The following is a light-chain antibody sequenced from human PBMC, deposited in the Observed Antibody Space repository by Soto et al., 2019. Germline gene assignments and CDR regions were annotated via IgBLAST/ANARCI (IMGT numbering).Light chain of an antibody. J-gene: IGKJ1*01. Sequence: ENLLTQSPGTLSLSPGEGATLSCRASRGVSANYLAWYQQKPGQAPTLLIYGASIRAAGIPDRFSGSGSGTDSTLTIRRLEPGDFAVYYCQQNGSSPRTFGQGTKVDIK. V-gene: IGKV3-20*01. CDR2: GAS. CDR1: RGVSANY. CDR3: QQNGSSPRT.